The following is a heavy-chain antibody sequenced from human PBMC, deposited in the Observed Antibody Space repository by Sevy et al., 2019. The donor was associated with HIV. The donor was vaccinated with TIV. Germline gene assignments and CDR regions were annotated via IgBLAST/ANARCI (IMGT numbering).Heavy chain of an antibody. CDR1: GFTLGSYT. Sequence: GGSLRLSCAASGFTLGSYTMNWVRQAPGKGLEWVASISATGGSKYYADSVKGRFTMSRDVSKGILYLHMNSLTAEDTAIFYCAKTLQKLRFLPHYFYYWGQGTLVTVSS. D-gene: IGHD2-21*02. J-gene: IGHJ4*02. V-gene: IGHV3-23*01. CDR2: ISATGGSK. CDR3: AKTLQKLRFLPHYFYY.